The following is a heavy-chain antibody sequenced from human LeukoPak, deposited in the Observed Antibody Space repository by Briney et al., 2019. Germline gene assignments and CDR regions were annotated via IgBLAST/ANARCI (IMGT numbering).Heavy chain of an antibody. J-gene: IGHJ3*02. CDR2: IYPGYSDT. D-gene: IGHD3-22*01. V-gene: IGHV5-51*01. Sequence: GESLKISCKGSGYSFTSYWIGWVRPMPGKGLEWMGIIYPGYSDTRYSPSFQGQVTISADQSNSTAYLQWSSLKASNTAMYYCARPMSNYYDSSGYYGDDAFDIWGQGTMVTVSS. CDR1: GYSFTSYW. CDR3: ARPMSNYYDSSGYYGDDAFDI.